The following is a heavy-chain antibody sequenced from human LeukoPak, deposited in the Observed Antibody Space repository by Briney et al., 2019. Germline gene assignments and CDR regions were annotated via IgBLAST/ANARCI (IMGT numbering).Heavy chain of an antibody. CDR2: IIPIVDVT. CDR3: AREMGDREFYFDY. J-gene: IGHJ4*02. D-gene: IGHD3-10*01. V-gene: IGHV1-69*04. CDR1: GGTLSSFA. Sequence: SVKVSCKASGGTLSSFAFSWVRQAPGQGLQWGGRIIPIVDVTSYAQNFKGRVTITADESTTTAYMELSSLRSEDTAVYYCAREMGDREFYFDYWGQGTLVTVSS.